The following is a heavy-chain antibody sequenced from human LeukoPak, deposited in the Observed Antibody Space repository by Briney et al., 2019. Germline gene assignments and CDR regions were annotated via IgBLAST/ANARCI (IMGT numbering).Heavy chain of an antibody. Sequence: PGGSLRLSCAASGFTVSSNYMSWVRQAPGKGLEWVSVIYSGGSTYYADSVKGRFTISRDNSKNPLYLQMNSLRAEDTAVYYCARDLGTFYGDHALSWGQGTLVTVSS. CDR3: ARDLGTFYGDHALS. D-gene: IGHD4-17*01. V-gene: IGHV3-66*02. CDR2: IYSGGST. J-gene: IGHJ5*02. CDR1: GFTVSSNY.